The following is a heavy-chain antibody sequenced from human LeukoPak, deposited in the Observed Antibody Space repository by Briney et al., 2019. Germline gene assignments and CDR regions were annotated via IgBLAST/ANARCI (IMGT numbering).Heavy chain of an antibody. V-gene: IGHV3-66*01. CDR1: GFTVSSNY. CDR3: TASSSSTYYYYGMDV. CDR2: IYSGGST. Sequence: PGRSLRLSCAASGFTVSSNYMSWVRQAPGKGLEWVSVIYSGGSTYYADSVKGRFTISRDNSKNTLYLQMNSLRAEDTAVYYCTASSSSTYYYYGMDVWGQGTTVTVSS. D-gene: IGHD6-6*01. J-gene: IGHJ6*02.